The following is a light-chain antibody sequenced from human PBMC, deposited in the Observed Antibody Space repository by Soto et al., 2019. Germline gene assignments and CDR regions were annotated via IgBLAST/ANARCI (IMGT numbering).Light chain of an antibody. CDR1: SSDVGAYNL. J-gene: IGLJ1*01. Sequence: QSALTQPASVSGSPGQSITISCTGTSSDVGAYNLVSWYQHLPGKAPKLMIYQVTNRPSGVSNRFSGSRSGNTASLTISGLQAEDEADYYCSSYTDSSNYVFGTGTKVTVL. CDR3: SSYTDSSNYV. CDR2: QVT. V-gene: IGLV2-14*01.